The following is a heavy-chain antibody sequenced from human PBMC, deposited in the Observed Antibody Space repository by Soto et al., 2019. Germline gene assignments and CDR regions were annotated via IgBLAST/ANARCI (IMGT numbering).Heavy chain of an antibody. CDR3: ARGVAVQYYYGMDC. Sequence: QVQLVQSGAEVKKPGSSVKVSCKASGGTFSRYGISWVRQAPGQGPEWMGGIIPIFGTANYAQKFQGRVTITADESTSTAYMELSSLRSEDTAVYYCARGVAVQYYYGMDCWGQGTTVTVSS. D-gene: IGHD6-19*01. CDR2: IIPIFGTA. V-gene: IGHV1-69*12. J-gene: IGHJ6*02. CDR1: GGTFSRYG.